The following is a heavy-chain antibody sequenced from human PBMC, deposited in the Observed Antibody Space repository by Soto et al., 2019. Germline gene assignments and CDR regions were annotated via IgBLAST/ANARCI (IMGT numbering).Heavy chain of an antibody. CDR2: INPSGGST. Sequence: ASVKLSCKTSGYTFTTYGISWVRQAPGQELEWMGIINPSGGSTGYAQKFQGRVTMTRDTSTSTVYMELSSLRSEDTAVYYCARGGIVLVPAAKGWFDPWGQGTLVTVSS. V-gene: IGHV1-46*01. CDR3: ARGGIVLVPAAKGWFDP. J-gene: IGHJ5*02. D-gene: IGHD2-2*01. CDR1: GYTFTTYG.